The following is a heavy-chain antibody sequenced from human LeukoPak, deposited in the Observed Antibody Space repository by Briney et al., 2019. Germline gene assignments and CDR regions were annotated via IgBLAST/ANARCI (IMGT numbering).Heavy chain of an antibody. J-gene: IGHJ4*02. CDR3: AREVAATGINY. D-gene: IGHD6-13*01. CDR1: GFTFSSYS. V-gene: IGHV3-21*01. Sequence: GGSLRLSCAASGFTFSSYSMNWVRQAPGKGLEWVSSISSSSSYIYYADSVKGRFTISRDNAKNSLYLQMNSLRAEDTAVYYCAREVAATGINYWGQGTLVTVSS. CDR2: ISSSSSYI.